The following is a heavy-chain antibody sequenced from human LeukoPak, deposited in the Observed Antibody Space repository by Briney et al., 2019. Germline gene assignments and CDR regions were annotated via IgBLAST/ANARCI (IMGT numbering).Heavy chain of an antibody. J-gene: IGHJ4*02. D-gene: IGHD3-16*02. CDR3: ARVAFGGVIANGNDY. CDR2: ISAYNGNT. V-gene: IGHV1-18*01. Sequence: GASVKVSCKASGYTFTSYGVSWVRQAPGQGLEWMGWISAYNGNTNYAQKLQGRVTMTTDTSTSTAYMELRSLRSDDTAVYYCARVAFGGVIANGNDYWGQGTLVTVSS. CDR1: GYTFTSYG.